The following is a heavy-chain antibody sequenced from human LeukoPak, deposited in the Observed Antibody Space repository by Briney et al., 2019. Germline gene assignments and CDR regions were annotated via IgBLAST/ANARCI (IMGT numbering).Heavy chain of an antibody. V-gene: IGHV3-48*04. CDR2: ISSSSSTI. CDR1: GFTFSSYS. J-gene: IGHJ5*02. Sequence: GGSLRLSCAASGFTFSSYSMNWVRQAPGKGLEWVSYISSSSSTIYYADSVKGRFTISRDNAKNSLYLQMNSLRAEDTAVYYCARDPTDYGSVNWFDPWGQGTLVTVSS. D-gene: IGHD3-10*01. CDR3: ARDPTDYGSVNWFDP.